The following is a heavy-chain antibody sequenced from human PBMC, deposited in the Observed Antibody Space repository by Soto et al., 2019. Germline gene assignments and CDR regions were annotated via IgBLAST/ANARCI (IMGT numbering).Heavy chain of an antibody. J-gene: IGHJ6*02. V-gene: IGHV5-10-1*01. Sequence: RGESLKISCKGSGYSFTSYWISWVRQMPGKGLEWMGRIDPSDSYTNYSPSFQGHVTISADKSISTAYLQWSSLKASDTAMYYCARYGSGSYPRAPYYGMDVWGQGTTVTVSS. CDR3: ARYGSGSYPRAPYYGMDV. D-gene: IGHD3-10*01. CDR1: GYSFTSYW. CDR2: IDPSDSYT.